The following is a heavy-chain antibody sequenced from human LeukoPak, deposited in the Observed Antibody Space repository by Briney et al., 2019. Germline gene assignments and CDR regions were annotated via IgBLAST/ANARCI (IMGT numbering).Heavy chain of an antibody. CDR1: GYTFTSYD. CDR3: ARSPVGVRKKHDF. Sequence: ASVRVSCKASGYTFTSYDINWVRQATGQGLEWMGWMNPTSGHTGYAQNFQGRVTMTRDTSISTAYMELNSLTSEDTAVYYCARSPVGVRKKHDFWGQGTLVIASS. CDR2: MNPTSGHT. D-gene: IGHD3-10*01. V-gene: IGHV1-8*01. J-gene: IGHJ4*02.